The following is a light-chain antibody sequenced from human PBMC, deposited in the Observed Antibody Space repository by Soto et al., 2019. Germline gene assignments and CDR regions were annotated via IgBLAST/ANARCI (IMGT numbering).Light chain of an antibody. V-gene: IGKV4-1*01. CDR1: QSVLYSSNNKNH. CDR3: QQYYSPWT. CDR2: WAS. J-gene: IGKJ1*01. Sequence: DIVMTQSPDSLAVSLGERATINCKSSQSVLYSSNNKNHLAWYQQKPGQPPKLLIYWASTRESGVPDRFSGSGSGTDFTLTISSLQAEDVAVYYCQQYYSPWTFGQGTKVEIK.